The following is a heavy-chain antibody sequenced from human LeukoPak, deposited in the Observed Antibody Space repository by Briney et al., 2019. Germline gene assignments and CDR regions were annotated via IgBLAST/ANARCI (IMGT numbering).Heavy chain of an antibody. J-gene: IGHJ6*03. V-gene: IGHV3-11*01. CDR2: ISSSGSTI. CDR1: GFTFSDYY. CDR3: ARAPAGSIRGYYYYYYMDV. D-gene: IGHD6-13*01. Sequence: GGSLRLSCAASGFTFSDYYMSCIRQAPGKGLEWVSYISSSGSTIYYADSVKGRFTISRDNAKNSLYLQMNSLRAEDTAVYYCARAPAGSIRGYYYYYYMDVWGKGTTVTISS.